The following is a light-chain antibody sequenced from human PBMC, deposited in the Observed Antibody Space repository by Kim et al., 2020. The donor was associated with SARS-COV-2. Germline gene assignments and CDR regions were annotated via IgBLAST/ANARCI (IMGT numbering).Light chain of an antibody. CDR2: GAS. CDR3: QQYGSSPLT. J-gene: IGKJ4*01. Sequence: LSPGVRASSSCRAIHSVGISYLDWYQQKPGQAPRMLIYGASIRATGIPDRFSGSGSRTDFTLTISILEPEDVAVYYCQQYGSSPLTFGGGTKVEI. CDR1: HSVGISY. V-gene: IGKV3-20*01.